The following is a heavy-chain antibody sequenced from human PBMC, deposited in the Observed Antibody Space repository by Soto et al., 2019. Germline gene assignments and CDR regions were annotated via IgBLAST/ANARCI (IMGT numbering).Heavy chain of an antibody. CDR3: ARTSIAARRAYYYYGMDV. J-gene: IGHJ6*02. CDR2: INAGNGNT. V-gene: IGHV1-3*01. CDR1: GYTFTSYA. Sequence: ASVKVSCKASGYTFTSYAMQWVRQAPGQRLEWMGWINAGNGNTKYSQKFQGRVTITRDTSASTAYMELSSLRSEDTAVYYCARTSIAARRAYYYYGMDVWGQGTTVTVSS. D-gene: IGHD6-6*01.